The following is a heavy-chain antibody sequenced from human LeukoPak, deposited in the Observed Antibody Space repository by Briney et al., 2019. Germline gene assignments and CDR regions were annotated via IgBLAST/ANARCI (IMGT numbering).Heavy chain of an antibody. V-gene: IGHV3-23*01. D-gene: IGHD2-2*01. J-gene: IGHJ5*02. CDR1: GFTFSSYW. Sequence: GGSLRLSCAASGFTFSSYWMHWVRQAPGKGLEWVSAISGSGGSTYYADSVKGRFTISRDNSKNTLYLQMNSLRAEDTAVYYCAKDSQVVPAARADPWGQGTLVTVSS. CDR3: AKDSQVVPAARADP. CDR2: ISGSGGST.